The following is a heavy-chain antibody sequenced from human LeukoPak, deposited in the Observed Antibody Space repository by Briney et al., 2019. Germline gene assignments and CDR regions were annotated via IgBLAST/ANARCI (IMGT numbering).Heavy chain of an antibody. CDR2: ISGSGGST. Sequence: PGGSLRLSCAASGFTFSSYGMSWVRQAPGKGLEWASAISGSGGSTYYADSVKGRFTISRDNSKNTLYLQMNSLRAEDTAVYYCAKDGTTVTMGYFDYWGQGTLVTVSS. V-gene: IGHV3-23*01. CDR3: AKDGTTVTMGYFDY. D-gene: IGHD4-17*01. J-gene: IGHJ4*02. CDR1: GFTFSSYG.